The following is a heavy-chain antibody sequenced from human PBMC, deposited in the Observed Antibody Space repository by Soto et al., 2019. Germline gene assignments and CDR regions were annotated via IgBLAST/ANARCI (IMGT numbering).Heavy chain of an antibody. CDR3: AREVAWRYDY. D-gene: IGHD1-1*01. Sequence: PSETLSLTCIVSGGSIRSGDYYWTWIRQPPGKGLEWIGNIYYSGTTSYNPSLKSRVTISVDTSKNAFSLKLTSVTAEDTAVYYCAREVAWRYDYWGQGTLVTVSS. V-gene: IGHV4-30-4*01. J-gene: IGHJ4*02. CDR1: GGSIRSGDYY. CDR2: IYYSGTT.